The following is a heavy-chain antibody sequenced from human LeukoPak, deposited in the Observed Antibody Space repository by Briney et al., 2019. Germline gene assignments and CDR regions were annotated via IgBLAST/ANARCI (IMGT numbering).Heavy chain of an antibody. CDR3: ARPRDNYGSIWDY. D-gene: IGHD3-10*01. CDR1: GFTLSTYW. J-gene: IGHJ4*02. Sequence: PGGSLRLSCAASGFTLSTYWMTWVRQAPGKGLEWVASINQDGSEKYYVDSVKGRFTISRDNAKNALYVQMNSLRGEDTAVYYCARPRDNYGSIWDYWGQGTLVTVSS. CDR2: INQDGSEK. V-gene: IGHV3-7*05.